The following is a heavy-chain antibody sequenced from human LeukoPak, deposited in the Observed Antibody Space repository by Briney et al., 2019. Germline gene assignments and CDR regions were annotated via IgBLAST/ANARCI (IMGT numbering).Heavy chain of an antibody. D-gene: IGHD6-13*01. Sequence: GGSLRLSCAASGFTFSSYAMSWVRQAPGKGLDWVSAISDSGSSTYYADSVKGRFTISRDNSKNTLYLQMNSLRAEDTAVYYCAKARGASSWYDYWGQGTLVTGSS. CDR3: AKARGASSWYDY. CDR2: ISDSGSST. V-gene: IGHV3-23*01. CDR1: GFTFSSYA. J-gene: IGHJ5*01.